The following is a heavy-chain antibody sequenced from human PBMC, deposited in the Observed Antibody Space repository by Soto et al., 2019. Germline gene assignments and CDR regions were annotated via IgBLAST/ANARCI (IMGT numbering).Heavy chain of an antibody. D-gene: IGHD3-16*02. J-gene: IGHJ4*02. CDR3: ARAMPTACYIYFDQ. V-gene: IGHV1-3*04. Sequence: QVDLVQSGAEVKEPGASVRISCEASGYTFTSYGIHWVRQAPGQRLEWMGWINTGSSNTRYSPECQARVTITRDTSASTAYMELNSLRSEDTAVYYCARAMPTACYIYFDQWGQGTLVTVSS. CDR1: GYTFTSYG. CDR2: INTGSSNT.